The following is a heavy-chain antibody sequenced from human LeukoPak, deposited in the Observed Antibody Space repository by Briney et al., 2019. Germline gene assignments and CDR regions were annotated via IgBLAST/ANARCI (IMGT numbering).Heavy chain of an antibody. J-gene: IGHJ3*02. CDR1: GFTFTTSA. CDR3: AAELEMATDAFDI. D-gene: IGHD5-24*01. V-gene: IGHV1-58*02. CDR2: IVVGSGNT. Sequence: SVKVSCKASGFTFTTSAMQWVRHARGQRPEWIGWIVVGSGNTNYAQKFQDRVTITRDKSTGTAYMELSRLRPDDTAVYYCAAELEMATDAFDIWGQGTMVTVSS.